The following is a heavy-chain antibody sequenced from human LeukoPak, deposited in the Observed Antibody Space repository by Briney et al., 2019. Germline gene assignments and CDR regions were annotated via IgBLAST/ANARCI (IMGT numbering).Heavy chain of an antibody. V-gene: IGHV1-69*13. J-gene: IGHJ3*02. CDR3: ARMAGGWALAFDI. CDR2: IIPIFGTA. D-gene: IGHD5-24*01. Sequence: ASVKVSCKASGYTFTSYYMHWVRQAPGQGLEWMGGIIPIFGTANYAQKFQGRVTITADESTSTAYMELSSLRSEDTAVYYCARMAGGWALAFDIWGQGTMVTVSS. CDR1: GYTFTSYY.